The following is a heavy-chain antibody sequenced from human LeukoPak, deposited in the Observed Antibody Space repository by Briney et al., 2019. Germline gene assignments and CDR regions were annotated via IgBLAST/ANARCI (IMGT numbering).Heavy chain of an antibody. D-gene: IGHD2-2*01. CDR1: GLPSRSYT. V-gene: IGHV3-48*04. CDR3: ARDLFAYCSSTSCYPGAY. J-gene: IGHJ4*02. Sequence: GGPLSLSCEAPGLPSRSYTINWFLRPPGKGLEWVSYFISSSSTIYYADSVKGRFTISRDNAKNSLYLQMNSLRAEDTAVYYCARDLFAYCSSTSCYPGAYWGQGTLVTVSS. CDR2: FISSSSTI.